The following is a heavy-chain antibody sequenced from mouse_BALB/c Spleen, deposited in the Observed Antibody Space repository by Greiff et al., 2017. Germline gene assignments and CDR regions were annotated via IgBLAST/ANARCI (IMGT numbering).Heavy chain of an antibody. CDR3: APVYYGSSYGFAY. CDR2: INPSSGYT. D-gene: IGHD1-1*01. Sequence: QVQLQQSGAELARPGASVKMSCKASGYTFTSYTMHWVKQRPGQGLEWIGYINPSSGYTNYNQKFKDKATLTADKSSSTAYMQLSSLTSEDSAVYYCAPVYYGSSYGFAYWGQGTLVTVSA. CDR1: GYTFTSYT. V-gene: IGHV1-4*01. J-gene: IGHJ3*01.